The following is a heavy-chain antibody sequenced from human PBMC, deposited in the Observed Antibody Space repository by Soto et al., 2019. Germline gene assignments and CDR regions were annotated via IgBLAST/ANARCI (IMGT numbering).Heavy chain of an antibody. D-gene: IGHD2-15*01. CDR1: GFTFSDYY. Sequence: GGSLRLSCAASGFTFSDYYMSWIRQAPGKGLEWVSYISSSGSTIYYADSVKGRFTISRDNAKNSLYLQMNSLRAEDTAVYYCAGYGRVGSRYVLVYWGQGTLVTVSS. V-gene: IGHV3-11*01. CDR2: ISSSGSTI. J-gene: IGHJ4*02. CDR3: AGYGRVGSRYVLVY.